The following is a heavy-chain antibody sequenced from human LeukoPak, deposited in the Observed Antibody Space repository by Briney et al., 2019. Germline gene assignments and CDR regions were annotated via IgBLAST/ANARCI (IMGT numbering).Heavy chain of an antibody. Sequence: GGSLRLSCAASGFTVSSNYMSWVRQAPGKGLEWVSVIYSGGSTYYADSVKGRFTISRDNSKNTLYLQMNSLRAEDTALYYCAREIIAARNQFDYWGQGTLVTVSS. CDR3: AREIIAARNQFDY. V-gene: IGHV3-53*01. D-gene: IGHD6-6*01. J-gene: IGHJ4*02. CDR2: IYSGGST. CDR1: GFTVSSNY.